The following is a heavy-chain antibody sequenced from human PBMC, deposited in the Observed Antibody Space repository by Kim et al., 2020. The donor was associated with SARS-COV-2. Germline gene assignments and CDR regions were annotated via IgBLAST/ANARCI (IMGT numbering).Heavy chain of an antibody. Sequence: YDNPSLKSRVTITVDTSKNQFTLKLRSVTAADTAVNYWARAGLRYFGFDYWGQGTLVTVSS. CDR3: ARAGLRYFGFDY. J-gene: IGHJ4*02. D-gene: IGHD3-9*01. V-gene: IGHV4-30-2*04.